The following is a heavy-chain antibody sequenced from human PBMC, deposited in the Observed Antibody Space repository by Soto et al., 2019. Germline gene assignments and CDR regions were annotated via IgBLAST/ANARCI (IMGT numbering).Heavy chain of an antibody. V-gene: IGHV3-48*03. CDR2: ISSSGSTI. D-gene: IGHD6-19*01. CDR3: ARDSDSSVAPYYYYGMDV. CDR1: GFTFSSYE. J-gene: IGHJ6*02. Sequence: PGGSLRLSCAASGFTFSSYEMNWVRQAPGKGLEWVSCISSSGSTIYYADSVKGRFTISRDNAKNSLYLQMNSLRAEDTAVYYCARDSDSSVAPYYYYGMDVWGQGTTVTVSS.